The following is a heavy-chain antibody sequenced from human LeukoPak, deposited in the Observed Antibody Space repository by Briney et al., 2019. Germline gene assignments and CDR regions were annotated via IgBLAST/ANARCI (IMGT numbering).Heavy chain of an antibody. CDR2: ISYDGSNK. V-gene: IGHV3-30*04. Sequence: GGSLRLSCAASGFTFSSYAMHWVRQAPGKGLEWVAVISYDGSNKYYADSVKGRFTISRDNSKNTLYLQMNSLRAEDTAVYYCAKDRSKAGASYYFDYWGQGTLVTVSS. J-gene: IGHJ4*02. CDR3: AKDRSKAGASYYFDY. D-gene: IGHD1-26*01. CDR1: GFTFSSYA.